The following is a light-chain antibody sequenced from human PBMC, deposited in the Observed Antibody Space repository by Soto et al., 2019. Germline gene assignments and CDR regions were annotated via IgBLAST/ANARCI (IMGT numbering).Light chain of an antibody. CDR1: QSVSSN. V-gene: IGKV3-15*01. CDR3: QQYNTCPLT. Sequence: EIVMTQSPGTLSLSPGERATLSCRASQSVSSNLAWYHQKPGQAPRLLIFDASTRATGIPAMFSGSGSGTDFTLTISSLQSEDFAVYYCQQYNTCPLTFGQGTKVEIK. CDR2: DAS. J-gene: IGKJ1*01.